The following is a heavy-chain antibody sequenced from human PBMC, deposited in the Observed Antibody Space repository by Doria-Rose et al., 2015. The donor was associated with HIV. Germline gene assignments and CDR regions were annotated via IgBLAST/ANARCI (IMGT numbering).Heavy chain of an antibody. J-gene: IGHJ4*02. V-gene: IGHV2-26*01. CDR3: ARIKSSRWYHKYYFDF. Sequence: SGPVLVKPTETLTLTCTVSGVSLSSPGMGVSWIRQPPGKALEWLANIFSDDERSYKTSLKSRLTISRGTSKSQVVLTMTDIDPVDTATHYCARIKSSRWYHKYYFDFWGQGTLVIVSA. CDR2: IFSDDER. CDR1: GVSLSSPGMG. D-gene: IGHD6-13*01.